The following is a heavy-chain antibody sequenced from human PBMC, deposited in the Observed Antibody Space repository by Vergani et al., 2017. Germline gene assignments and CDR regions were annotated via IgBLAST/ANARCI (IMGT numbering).Heavy chain of an antibody. V-gene: IGHV3-53*04. D-gene: IGHD3-10*01. CDR2: IYSGGST. J-gene: IGHJ4*02. Sequence: EVQLVESGGGLVQPGGSLRLSCAASGFTVSSNYMSWVRQAPGKGLEWVSVIYSGGSTYYADSVTGRFTISRHNSKITLYLQMNSLRAEDTAVYYCVRGVTSDYWGQGTLVTVSS. CDR1: GFTVSSNY. CDR3: VRGVTSDY.